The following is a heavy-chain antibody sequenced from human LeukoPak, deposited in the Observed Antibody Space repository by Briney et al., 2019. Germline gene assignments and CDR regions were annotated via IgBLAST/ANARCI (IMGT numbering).Heavy chain of an antibody. D-gene: IGHD2-2*01. J-gene: IGHJ4*02. CDR3: ARASVVVPAANPIDY. V-gene: IGHV1-3*01. Sequence: ASVKVSCKASAYTFTGYYMHWVRQAPGQRLEWMGWINAGNGNTKYSQKFQGRVTITRDTSASTAYMELSSLRSEDMAVYYCARASVVVPAANPIDYWGQGTLVTVSS. CDR1: AYTFTGYY. CDR2: INAGNGNT.